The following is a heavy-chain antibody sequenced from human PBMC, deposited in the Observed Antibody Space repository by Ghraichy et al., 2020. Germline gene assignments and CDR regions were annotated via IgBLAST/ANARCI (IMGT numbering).Heavy chain of an antibody. V-gene: IGHV3-21*06. Sequence: GGSLRLSCSVSGFTFSSYSMNWVRQAPGKGLEWVSSISGSGSDIYYADAVKGRFTISRDNAKNSLYLQMNRLRAEDTAVYYCARGYTSAWYEIDSWGQGTLVTVSS. CDR3: ARGYTSAWYEIDS. CDR1: GFTFSSYS. CDR2: ISGSGSDI. D-gene: IGHD6-19*01. J-gene: IGHJ4*02.